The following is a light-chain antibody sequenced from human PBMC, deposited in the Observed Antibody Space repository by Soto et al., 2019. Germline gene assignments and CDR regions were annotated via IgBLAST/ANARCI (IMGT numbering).Light chain of an antibody. CDR3: AAWDDSLNAYV. J-gene: IGLJ1*01. V-gene: IGLV1-44*01. CDR1: SSNIGTNT. CDR2: SNN. Sequence: QSVVTQPPSASGTPGQRVVLSCSGSSSNIGTNTVNWYQQLPGTAPKLLIHSNNQRPSGVPDRFSGSKSDTSASLAIRGLQSEDEAHYYCAAWDDSLNAYVFGTGTKLPS.